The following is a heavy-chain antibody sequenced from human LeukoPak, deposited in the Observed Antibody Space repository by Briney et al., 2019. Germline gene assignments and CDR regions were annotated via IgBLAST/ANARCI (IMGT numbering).Heavy chain of an antibody. CDR1: GFTFSSYA. CDR3: ARESPRGYSYGRGYYFDY. V-gene: IGHV3-23*01. D-gene: IGHD5-18*01. J-gene: IGHJ4*02. Sequence: GGSLRLSCAASGFTFSSYAMSWVRQAPGKGLEWVSAISGSGGSTYYADSVKGRFTISRDNSKNTLYLQMNSLRAEDTAVYYCARESPRGYSYGRGYYFDYWGQGTLVTVSS. CDR2: ISGSGGST.